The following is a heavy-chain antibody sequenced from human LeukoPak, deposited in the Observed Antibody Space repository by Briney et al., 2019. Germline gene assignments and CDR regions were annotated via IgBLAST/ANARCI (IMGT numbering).Heavy chain of an antibody. CDR3: ARTTTVTFYFDS. CDR2: IYPEDSDT. J-gene: IGHJ4*02. V-gene: IGHV5-51*01. Sequence: GESLKISCQGSGFTISDYWIGWVRQVPGKGLEWVGIIYPEDSDTRDSPSFQGQVTMSVDKSINTAYLQWSNLKASDTAMYYCARTTTVTFYFDSWGQGTLVTVSS. D-gene: IGHD4-17*01. CDR1: GFTISDYW.